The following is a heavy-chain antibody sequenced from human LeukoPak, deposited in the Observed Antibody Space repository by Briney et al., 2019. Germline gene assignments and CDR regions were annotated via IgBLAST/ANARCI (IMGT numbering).Heavy chain of an antibody. Sequence: GGSLRLSCAASGLTFSSYAMSWVRQAPGKGLEWVSAISGSGGSTYYADSVKGRFTISRDNSKNTLYLQMNSLRAEDTAVYYCAKGHSFITMIGLFDYWGQGTLVTVSS. CDR1: GLTFSSYA. V-gene: IGHV3-23*01. CDR2: ISGSGGST. D-gene: IGHD3-22*01. J-gene: IGHJ4*02. CDR3: AKGHSFITMIGLFDY.